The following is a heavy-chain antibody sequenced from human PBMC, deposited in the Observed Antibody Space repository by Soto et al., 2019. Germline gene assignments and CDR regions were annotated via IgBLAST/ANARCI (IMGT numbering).Heavy chain of an antibody. CDR2: FDLENGET. V-gene: IGHV1-24*01. CDR3: AIEVPLSNQCDH. D-gene: IGHD6-13*01. Sequence: ASLKVSCKVSGYTLTELSIHWVRRDPGEGLEWMGGFDLENGETIYAQRFQGRVTMTEESSADTPYMELSSMRSEDTAVYYCAIEVPLSNQCDHWGPGTTLTVYS. CDR1: GYTLTELS. J-gene: IGHJ4*02.